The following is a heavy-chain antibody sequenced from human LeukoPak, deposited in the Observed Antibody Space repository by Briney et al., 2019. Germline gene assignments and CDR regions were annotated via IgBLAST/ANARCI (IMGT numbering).Heavy chain of an antibody. J-gene: IGHJ4*02. CDR1: EFTFSSYA. V-gene: IGHV3-30-3*01. D-gene: IGHD3-10*01. CDR3: ARVASGTYQKDY. Sequence: PGRSLRLSCAASEFTFSSYAMHWVRQAPGKGLEWVAVISYDGSNKYYADSVKGRFTISRDNSKNTLYLQMNSLRAEDTAVYYCARVASGTYQKDYWGQGTLVSVSS. CDR2: ISYDGSNK.